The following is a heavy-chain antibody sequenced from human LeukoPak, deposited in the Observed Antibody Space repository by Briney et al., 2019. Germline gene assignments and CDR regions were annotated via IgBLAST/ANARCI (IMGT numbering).Heavy chain of an antibody. CDR1: GDSISSGGYS. V-gene: IGHV4-30-4*07. Sequence: SETLSLTCAVSGDSISSGGYSWSWIRQTPGKGLEWIAYIHDSGSTYNNPSLKTRLSISIDTSKNQFSLRLNSVTAADTALYYCARVVAAAGNNWFDPWGQGTLVTVSS. CDR3: ARVVAAAGNNWFDP. CDR2: IHDSGST. J-gene: IGHJ5*02. D-gene: IGHD6-13*01.